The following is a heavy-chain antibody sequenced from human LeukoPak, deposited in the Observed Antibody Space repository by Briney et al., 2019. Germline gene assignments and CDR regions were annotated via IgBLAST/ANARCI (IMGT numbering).Heavy chain of an antibody. V-gene: IGHV1-2*02. D-gene: IGHD4-11*01. Sequence: ASVKVSCKASGYTFISYSMNWVRQAPGQGLEWMGWINPNSGGTNYAQKFQGRVTMTRDTSISTAYMDLSRLRSDDTAVYFCARGGLPIYYYYMDVWGKGTTVTVSS. CDR1: GYTFISYS. CDR3: ARGGLPIYYYYMDV. J-gene: IGHJ6*03. CDR2: INPNSGGT.